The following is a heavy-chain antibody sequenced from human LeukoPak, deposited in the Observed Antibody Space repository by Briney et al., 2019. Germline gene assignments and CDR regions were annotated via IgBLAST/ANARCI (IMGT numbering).Heavy chain of an antibody. CDR3: ARDRQLYMFDY. V-gene: IGHV4-39*07. CDR1: GDSITGYY. CDR2: IYYTGNT. J-gene: IGHJ4*02. D-gene: IGHD6-6*01. Sequence: SGTLSLTCSVSGDSITGYYWGWIRQPPGKGLEWIGNIYYTGNTYYNSSLKNRVTISLDTSKNQFSLKVISMTAADTAAYYCARDRQLYMFDYWGQGTLVTVSS.